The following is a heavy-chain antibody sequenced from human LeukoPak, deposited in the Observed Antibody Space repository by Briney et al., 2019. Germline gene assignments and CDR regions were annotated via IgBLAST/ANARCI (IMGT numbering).Heavy chain of an antibody. D-gene: IGHD3-10*01. Sequence: GGSLRLSCVGSGFTFRSHAMSWVRQAPEKGLEFVPGIYENGGTTYYADSVKGRFTISRDNSKNTLYVQMNSLRAEDTAVYYCAKGHYYGSGSLDYWGQGTLVTVSS. CDR3: AKGHYYGSGSLDY. CDR2: IYENGGTT. V-gene: IGHV3-23*01. J-gene: IGHJ4*02. CDR1: GFTFRSHA.